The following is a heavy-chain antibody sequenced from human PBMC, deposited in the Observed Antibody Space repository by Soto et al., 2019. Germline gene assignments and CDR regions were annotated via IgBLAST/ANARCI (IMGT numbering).Heavy chain of an antibody. J-gene: IGHJ4*02. Sequence: QVQLQESGPGLVKPSQTLSLTCTVSGGSISSGGYYWSWIRQHPGKGLEWIGYIYYSGSTYYNPSLKSRVTISEETPKNQFSRRLSSVTAADTAVYYCASVAPSYSSSWYVVDYWGQGTLVTVSS. CDR2: IYYSGST. D-gene: IGHD6-13*01. V-gene: IGHV4-31*03. CDR3: ASVAPSYSSSWYVVDY. CDR1: GGSISSGGYY.